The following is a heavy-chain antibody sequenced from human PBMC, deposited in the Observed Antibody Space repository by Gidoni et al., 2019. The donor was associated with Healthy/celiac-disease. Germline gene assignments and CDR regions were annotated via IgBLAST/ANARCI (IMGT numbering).Heavy chain of an antibody. CDR2: IYYSGST. J-gene: IGHJ4*02. V-gene: IGHV4-39*01. Sequence: LEWIGSIYYSGSTYYNPSLKSRVTISVDTSKNQFSLKLSSVTAADTAVYYCASRTMVRGVTPDYWGQGTLVTVSS. D-gene: IGHD3-10*01. CDR3: ASRTMVRGVTPDY.